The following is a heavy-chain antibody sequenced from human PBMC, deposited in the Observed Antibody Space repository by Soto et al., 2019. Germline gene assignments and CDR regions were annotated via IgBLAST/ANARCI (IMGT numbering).Heavy chain of an antibody. CDR2: MSPDGSER. J-gene: IGHJ4*02. Sequence: EVHLVESGGNLVQPGGSLRLTCAASGFTFSKFWMGWVRQTSGRKLEWVANMSPDGSERYYLDSVRGRFTISRDNVANSLSLQINSLRTEDTGVYYCTKDGSGWSATWGQGTPVIVSS. D-gene: IGHD6-19*01. V-gene: IGHV3-7*04. CDR3: TKDGSGWSAT. CDR1: GFTFSKFW.